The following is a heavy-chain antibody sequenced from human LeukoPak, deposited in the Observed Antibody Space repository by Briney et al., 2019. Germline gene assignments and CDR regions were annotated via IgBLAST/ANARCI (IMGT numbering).Heavy chain of an antibody. Sequence: PSETLSLTCIVSGGSISSDYWSWIRQPPGKGLEWIGYIYYSGSTNYNPSLKSRVTISVDTSKNQFSLKLSSVTAADTAVYYCARHYEYYYDSSGYSLTGPYYYYGMDVWGQGTTVTVSS. J-gene: IGHJ6*02. CDR1: GGSISSDY. D-gene: IGHD3-22*01. V-gene: IGHV4-59*08. CDR2: IYYSGST. CDR3: ARHYEYYYDSSGYSLTGPYYYYGMDV.